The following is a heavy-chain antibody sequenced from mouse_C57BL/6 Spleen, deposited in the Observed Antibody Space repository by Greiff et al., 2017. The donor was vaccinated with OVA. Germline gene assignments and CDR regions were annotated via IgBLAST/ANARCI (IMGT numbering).Heavy chain of an antibody. CDR1: GFTFSDYG. D-gene: IGHD2-5*01. V-gene: IGHV5-17*01. CDR2: ISSGSSTI. J-gene: IGHJ4*01. Sequence: DVHLVESGGGLVKPGGSLKLSCAASGFTFSDYGMHWVRQAPEKGLEWVAYISSGSSTIYYADTVKGRFTISRDNAKNTLFLQMTSLRSEDTAMYYCARSNYHAMDYWGQGTSVTVSS. CDR3: ARSNYHAMDY.